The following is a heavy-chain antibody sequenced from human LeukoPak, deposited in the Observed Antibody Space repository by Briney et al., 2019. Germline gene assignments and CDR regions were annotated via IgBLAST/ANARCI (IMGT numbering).Heavy chain of an antibody. Sequence: ASVNVSCKSSGYSFTTYYIHWVRQAPAQGREWMGVINHSGCSTSFAEKFQARLTMTRDTSTSKVYMELSGLSSEDTAVYYCAREIVVVPSDMGFDPWGQGTLVTVSS. CDR3: AREIVVVPSDMGFDP. J-gene: IGHJ5*02. CDR1: GYSFTTYY. D-gene: IGHD2-2*01. V-gene: IGHV1-46*01. CDR2: INHSGCST.